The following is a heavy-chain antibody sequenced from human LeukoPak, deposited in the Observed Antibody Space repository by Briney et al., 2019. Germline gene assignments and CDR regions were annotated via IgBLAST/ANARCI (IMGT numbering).Heavy chain of an antibody. J-gene: IGHJ4*02. CDR3: ASPRFDYDILTGYGTSIDY. V-gene: IGHV4-59*12. CDR2: IYYSGST. D-gene: IGHD3-9*01. Sequence: SETLSLTCAVYGGSFSGYYWSWIRQPPGKGLEWIGYIYYSGSTNYNPSLKSRVTISVDTSKNQFSLKLSSVTAADTAVYYCASPRFDYDILTGYGTSIDYWGQGTLVTVSS. CDR1: GGSFSGYY.